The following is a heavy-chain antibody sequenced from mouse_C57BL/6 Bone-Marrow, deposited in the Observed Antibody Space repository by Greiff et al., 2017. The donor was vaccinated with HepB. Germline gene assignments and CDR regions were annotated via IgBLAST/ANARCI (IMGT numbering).Heavy chain of an antibody. CDR2: ISSGGSYT. Sequence: EVQWVESGGDLVKPGGSLKLSCAASGFTFSSYGMSWVRQTPDKRLEWVATISSGGSYTYYPDSVKGRFTISRDNAKNTLYLQMSSLKSEDTAMYYCARRGSGYFDYWGQGTTLTVSS. CDR1: GFTFSSYG. J-gene: IGHJ2*01. V-gene: IGHV5-6*01. CDR3: ARRGSGYFDY. D-gene: IGHD3-2*02.